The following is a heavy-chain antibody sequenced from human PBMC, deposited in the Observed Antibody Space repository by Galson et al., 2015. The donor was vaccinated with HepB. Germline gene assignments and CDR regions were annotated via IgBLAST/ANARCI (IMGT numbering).Heavy chain of an antibody. J-gene: IGHJ5*02. CDR3: ARLKREIAVAGRGWFDP. CDR1: GYTFTSYA. Sequence: SVKVSCKASGYTFTSYAMHWVRQAPGQRLEWMGWINAGNGNTKYSQKFQGRVTITRDTSASTAYMELSSLRSEDTAVYYCARLKREIAVAGRGWFDPWGQGTLVTVSS. V-gene: IGHV1-3*01. D-gene: IGHD6-19*01. CDR2: INAGNGNT.